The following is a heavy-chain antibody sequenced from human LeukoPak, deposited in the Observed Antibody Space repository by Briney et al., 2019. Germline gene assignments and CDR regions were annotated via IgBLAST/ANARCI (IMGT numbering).Heavy chain of an antibody. D-gene: IGHD4-17*01. Sequence: GASVKVSCEASGGTFSSYAISWVRQAPGQGLEWMGRIIPIFGTANYAQKFQGRVTITTDESTSTAYMELSSLRSEDTAVYYCASLHTTVTKGWFDPWGQGTLVTISS. CDR1: GGTFSSYA. CDR3: ASLHTTVTKGWFDP. V-gene: IGHV1-69*05. J-gene: IGHJ5*02. CDR2: IIPIFGTA.